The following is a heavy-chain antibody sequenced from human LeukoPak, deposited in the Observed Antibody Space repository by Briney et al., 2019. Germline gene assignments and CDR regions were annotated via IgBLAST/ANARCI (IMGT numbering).Heavy chain of an antibody. CDR1: GYTLTELS. V-gene: IGHV1-24*01. J-gene: IGHJ5*02. D-gene: IGHD2-2*01. CDR2: FDPEDGEI. Sequence: ASVKVSCKVSGYTLTELSMHWVRQAPGKGLEWMGGFDPEDGEIIYAQKFQGRVTMTEDTSTDTAYMELSSLRSEDTAVYYCATGAFSSTSWNNWFDPWGQGTLVTVSS. CDR3: ATGAFSSTSWNNWFDP.